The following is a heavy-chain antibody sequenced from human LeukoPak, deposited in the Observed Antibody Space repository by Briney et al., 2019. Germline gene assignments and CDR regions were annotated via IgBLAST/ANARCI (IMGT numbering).Heavy chain of an antibody. Sequence: ASVKVSCEASGFTFTSSAVQWVRQARGQRLEWIGWIVVGSGNTNYAQKFQERVTITRDMSTSTAYMELSSLRSEDTAVYYCARDTSVAVAGSPIDYWGQGTLVTVSS. J-gene: IGHJ4*02. V-gene: IGHV1-58*01. CDR1: GFTFTSSA. CDR3: ARDTSVAVAGSPIDY. CDR2: IVVGSGNT. D-gene: IGHD6-19*01.